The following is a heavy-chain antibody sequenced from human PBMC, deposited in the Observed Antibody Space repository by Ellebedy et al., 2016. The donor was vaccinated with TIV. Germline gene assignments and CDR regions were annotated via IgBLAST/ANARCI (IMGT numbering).Heavy chain of an antibody. V-gene: IGHV3-48*02. D-gene: IGHD6-6*01. CDR3: ARVGSSSLLSYYGMDV. CDR1: GFTFSDSA. Sequence: PGGSLRLSCTASGFTFSDSAVHWVLQPPGKGLEWVSYISSSSSTRYYADSVKGRFTISRDNAKNSLYLQMNSLRDEDTAVYYCARVGSSSLLSYYGMDVWGQGTTVTVSS. J-gene: IGHJ6*02. CDR2: ISSSSSTR.